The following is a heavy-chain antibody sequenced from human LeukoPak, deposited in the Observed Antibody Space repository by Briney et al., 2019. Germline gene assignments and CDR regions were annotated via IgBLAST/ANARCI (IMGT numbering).Heavy chain of an antibody. D-gene: IGHD3-10*01. CDR3: AKTQYYYGSGTMGAFDI. Sequence: PGGSLRLSCAASGFTFSSYAMSWVRQAPGKGLEWVSAISGSGGSTYYADSVRGRFTISRDNSKNTLYLQMNSLRAEDTAVYYCAKTQYYYGSGTMGAFDIWGQGTMVTVSS. V-gene: IGHV3-23*01. J-gene: IGHJ3*02. CDR1: GFTFSSYA. CDR2: ISGSGGST.